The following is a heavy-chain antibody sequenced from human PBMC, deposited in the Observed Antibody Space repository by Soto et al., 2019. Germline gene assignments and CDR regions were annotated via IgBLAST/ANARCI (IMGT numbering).Heavy chain of an antibody. J-gene: IGHJ6*03. V-gene: IGHV1-18*01. CDR3: ATLPITMVRGVISGAYYYYYYMDV. CDR1: GYTFTSYG. D-gene: IGHD3-10*01. CDR2: ISAYDGDT. Sequence: ASVKVSCKASGYTFTSYGISWVRQAPGQGLEWMRWISAYDGDTNYAQKLQGRVTMTKDTSTDTAYMELSSLRSEDTAVYYCATLPITMVRGVISGAYYYYYYMDVWGKGTTVTVSS.